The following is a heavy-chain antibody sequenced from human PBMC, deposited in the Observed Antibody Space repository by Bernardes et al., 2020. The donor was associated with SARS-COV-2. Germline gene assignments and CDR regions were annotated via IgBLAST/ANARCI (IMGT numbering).Heavy chain of an antibody. V-gene: IGHV3-7*01. J-gene: IGHJ4*02. CDR1: GFSFNTYW. Sequence: GGSLRLSCAASGFSFNTYWMSWVRQAPGKGLEWVANIKYDGSEKNYVDSVKGRFTVSRDNAKSSLYLQMNSLRAEDSAVYFCVREIVEETVVGAKPFDYWGQGTLVTVSS. CDR2: IKYDGSEK. D-gene: IGHD2-15*01. CDR3: VREIVEETVVGAKPFDY.